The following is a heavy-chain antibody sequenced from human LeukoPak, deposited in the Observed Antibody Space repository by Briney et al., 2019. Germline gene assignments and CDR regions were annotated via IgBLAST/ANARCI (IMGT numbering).Heavy chain of an antibody. CDR1: GFTVSSNY. Sequence: GGSLRLSCAASGFTVSSNYMSWVRQAPGKGLEWVSVTYSGGSTYYADSVKGRFTISRDNSKNTLYLQMNSLRAEDTAVYYCARDLAGGSPADFDYWGQGTLVTVSS. J-gene: IGHJ4*02. V-gene: IGHV3-66*01. CDR3: ARDLAGGSPADFDY. CDR2: TYSGGST. D-gene: IGHD1-26*01.